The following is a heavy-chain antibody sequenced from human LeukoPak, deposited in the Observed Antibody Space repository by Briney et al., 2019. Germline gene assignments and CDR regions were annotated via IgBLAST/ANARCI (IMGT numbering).Heavy chain of an antibody. CDR2: IYYSGST. J-gene: IGHJ3*02. CDR3: ARDQRVTMIVVYAFDI. V-gene: IGHV4-39*07. Sequence: SETLSLTCTVSGGSISSSSYYWGWIRQPPGKGLEWIGSIYYSGSTYYNPSLKSRVTISVDTSKNQFSLKLSSVTAADTAVYYCARDQRVTMIVVYAFDIWGQGTMVTVSS. D-gene: IGHD3-22*01. CDR1: GGSISSSSYY.